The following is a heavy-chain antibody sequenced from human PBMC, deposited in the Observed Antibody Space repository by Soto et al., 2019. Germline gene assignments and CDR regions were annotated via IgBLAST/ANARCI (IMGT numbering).Heavy chain of an antibody. V-gene: IGHV4-31*03. CDR2: IYYSGST. CDR1: GGSISSGGYY. Sequence: SETLSLTCTVSGGSISSGGYYWSWIRQHPGKGLEWIGYIYYSGSTYYNPSLKSRVTISVDTSKNQFSLKLSSVTAADTAVDYCARDQGMGAAAGTSWFDPWGQGTLVTVS. CDR3: ARDQGMGAAAGTSWFDP. J-gene: IGHJ5*02. D-gene: IGHD6-13*01.